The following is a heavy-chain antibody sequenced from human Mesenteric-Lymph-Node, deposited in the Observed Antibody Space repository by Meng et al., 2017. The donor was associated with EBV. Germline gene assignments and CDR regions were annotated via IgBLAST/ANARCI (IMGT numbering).Heavy chain of an antibody. D-gene: IGHD3-10*01. CDR2: INHRRDT. V-gene: IGHV4-34*02. CDR3: GGGYISGVPDFDY. CDR1: GGSFSGCY. Sequence: GQLLPWGVVLLKPSEPLSLTCAVSGGSFSGCYWSWIRQSPGKGLEWIGEINHRRDTNYHPSLKSRVTISLDASKNQFSLKLTSVTAADTAVYYCGGGYISGVPDFDYWGQGTRSPSPQ. J-gene: IGHJ4*02.